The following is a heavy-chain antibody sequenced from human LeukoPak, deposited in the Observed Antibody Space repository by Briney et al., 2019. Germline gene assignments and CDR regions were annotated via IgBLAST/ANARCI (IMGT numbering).Heavy chain of an antibody. Sequence: GGSLRLSCAASGFTFSSYSMNWVRQAPGKGLEWVSSISSSSSYIYYADSVKGRFTISRDNAKNSLYLQMNSLRAEDTAVYYCARGFKDFWGLISYYYYHYMDVWGKGTTVTVSS. D-gene: IGHD3-3*01. CDR1: GFTFSSYS. CDR3: ARGFKDFWGLISYYYYHYMDV. CDR2: ISSSSSYI. V-gene: IGHV3-21*01. J-gene: IGHJ6*03.